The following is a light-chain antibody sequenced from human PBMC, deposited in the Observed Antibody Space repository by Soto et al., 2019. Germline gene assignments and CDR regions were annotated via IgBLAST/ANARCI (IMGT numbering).Light chain of an antibody. CDR3: SSDTTTTRL. CDR2: EVS. V-gene: IGLV2-14*01. CDR1: SSDIGSNNY. Sequence: QSALTQPASVSGSPGQSITISCTGTSSDIGSNNYVSWFQQRPGKAPTLIIYEVSNRPSGVSTHFSGSKSGNTASLTISGLLPEDEDEYYCSSDTTTTRLFGGGTKLTVL. J-gene: IGLJ3*02.